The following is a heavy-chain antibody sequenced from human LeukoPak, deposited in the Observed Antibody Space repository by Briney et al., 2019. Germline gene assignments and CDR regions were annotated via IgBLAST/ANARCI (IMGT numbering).Heavy chain of an antibody. D-gene: IGHD3-10*01. V-gene: IGHV1-2*02. CDR1: GYTFTGYY. CDR2: INPNSGGT. J-gene: IGHJ5*02. Sequence: ASVKVSCKASGYTFTGYYMHWVRQAPGQGLEWMGWINPNSGGTNYAQKFQGRVTMTRDTSISTAYMELSSLRSEDTAVYYCARGGLLWVYGSGSYYNTNWFDPWGQGTLVTVSS. CDR3: ARGGLLWVYGSGSYYNTNWFDP.